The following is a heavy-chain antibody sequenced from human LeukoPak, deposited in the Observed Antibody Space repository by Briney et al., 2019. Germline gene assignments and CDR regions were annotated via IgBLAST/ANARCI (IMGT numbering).Heavy chain of an antibody. Sequence: GGSLRLSCAASGFTFSKYGMNWVRQAPGKGLEWVAVISFDGNDNYYADSVKGRFTISRDNSKSDLFLQMNSLRTEDTALYYCAKARLPTNNWYSDSFDSWGQGTLVTVS. CDR1: GFTFSKYG. CDR2: ISFDGNDN. CDR3: AKARLPTNNWYSDSFDS. D-gene: IGHD1-7*01. J-gene: IGHJ3*01. V-gene: IGHV3-30*18.